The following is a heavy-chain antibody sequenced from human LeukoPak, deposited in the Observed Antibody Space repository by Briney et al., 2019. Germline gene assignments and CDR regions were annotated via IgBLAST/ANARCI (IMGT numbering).Heavy chain of an antibody. J-gene: IGHJ4*02. CDR2: IYSGGST. D-gene: IGHD1-26*01. Sequence: GGSLRLSCAASGFTVSSNYMSWVRQAPGKGLERVSVIYSGGSTYYADSVKGRFTISRDNSKNTLYLQMNSLRAEDTAVYYCARLDSGSLDYWGQGTLVTVSS. CDR3: ARLDSGSLDY. V-gene: IGHV3-66*02. CDR1: GFTVSSNY.